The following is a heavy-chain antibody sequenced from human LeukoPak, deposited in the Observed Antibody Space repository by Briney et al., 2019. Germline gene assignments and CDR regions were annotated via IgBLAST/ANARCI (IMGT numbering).Heavy chain of an antibody. CDR3: AKEGSSSWYALSYFDY. CDR2: IYYSGST. D-gene: IGHD6-13*01. CDR1: GGSISSYY. V-gene: IGHV4-59*01. J-gene: IGHJ4*02. Sequence: PSETLSLTCTVSGGSISSYYWSWIRQPPGKGLEWIGYIYYSGSTNYNPSLKSRVTISVDTSKNQFSLKLSSVTAADTAVYYCAKEGSSSWYALSYFDYWGQGTLVTVSS.